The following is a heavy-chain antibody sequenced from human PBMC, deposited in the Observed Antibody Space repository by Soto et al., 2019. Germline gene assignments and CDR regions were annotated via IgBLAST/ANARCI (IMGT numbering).Heavy chain of an antibody. D-gene: IGHD3-10*01. V-gene: IGHV3-23*01. CDR3: AKLIMRGAYYYCAGRHPLLDY. CDR2: ISGSGGST. CDR1: GVTFSSYA. Sequence: GGSLRLSCAASGVTFSSYAMSGVRQAPGKGLEWVSAISGSGGSTYYADSVKGRFTISRDNSKNTLYLQMNSLRAEDTAVYYCAKLIMRGAYYYCAGRHPLLDYSGQGTLVIVSS. J-gene: IGHJ4*02.